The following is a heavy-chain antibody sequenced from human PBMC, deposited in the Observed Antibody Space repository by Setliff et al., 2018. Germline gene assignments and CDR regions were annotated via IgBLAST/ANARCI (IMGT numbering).Heavy chain of an antibody. CDR1: GYTFIYYY. CDR2: INPSGGGT. Sequence: GASVKVSCKASGYTFIYYYIHWVRQAPGQGLEWMGLINPSGGGTIYARKFQGRVTMARETSTSTVYMELSGLRSEDTAVYYCARVYLAGSGWDKANALDIWGQGIMVTVSS. CDR3: ARVYLAGSGWDKANALDI. V-gene: IGHV1-46*03. D-gene: IGHD6-19*01. J-gene: IGHJ3*02.